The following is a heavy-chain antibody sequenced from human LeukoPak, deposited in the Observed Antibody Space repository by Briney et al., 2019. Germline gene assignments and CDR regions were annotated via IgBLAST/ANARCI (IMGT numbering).Heavy chain of an antibody. J-gene: IGHJ4*02. Sequence: GGSLRLSCAASGFTISTYAMSWVRQAPGKGLEWVSGISGSGGSTYYADSVKGRFTISRDNSKNTLYLQMNSLRAEDTAVYYCAKDYTAMAYGLADYWGQGTLVTVSS. CDR1: GFTISTYA. V-gene: IGHV3-23*01. D-gene: IGHD5-18*01. CDR2: ISGSGGST. CDR3: AKDYTAMAYGLADY.